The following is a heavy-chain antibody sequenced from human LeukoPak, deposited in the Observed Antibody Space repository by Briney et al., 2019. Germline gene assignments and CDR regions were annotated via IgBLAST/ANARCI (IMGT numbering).Heavy chain of an antibody. CDR2: IYHSGNT. V-gene: IGHV4-38-2*01. J-gene: IGHJ6*03. D-gene: IGHD3-3*01. Sequence: SETLSLTCAVSGYSISSGYYWGWIRQPPGKGLEWIGSIYHSGNTYYNPSLKSRVTISVDTSKNQFSLKLSSVTAADTAVYYCARHPSWSGYYPYYYYYYMDVWGKGTTVTVSS. CDR3: ARHPSWSGYYPYYYYYYMDV. CDR1: GYSISSGYY.